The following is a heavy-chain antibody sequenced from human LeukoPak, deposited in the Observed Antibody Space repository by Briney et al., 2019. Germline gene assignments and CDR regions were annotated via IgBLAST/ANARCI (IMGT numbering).Heavy chain of an antibody. V-gene: IGHV3-33*01. Sequence: GGSLRLSCAASGFTISNHGMHWVRQAPGKGPEWVALIWCDGSNKYYGESVKGRFTISRDNSKNTVYLQMNSLRAEDTGVYYCARDRLEAVTDDDYFDYWGQGTLVTVSS. CDR3: ARDRLEAVTDDDYFDY. CDR1: GFTISNHG. D-gene: IGHD2-21*02. CDR2: IWCDGSNK. J-gene: IGHJ4*02.